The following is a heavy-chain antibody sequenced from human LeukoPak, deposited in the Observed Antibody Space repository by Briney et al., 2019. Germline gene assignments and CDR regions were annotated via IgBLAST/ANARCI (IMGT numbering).Heavy chain of an antibody. J-gene: IGHJ6*02. CDR2: FDPEDGET. D-gene: IGHD6-19*01. CDR1: GYTLTELS. CDR3: ATTADYYYYYGMDV. V-gene: IGHV1-24*01. Sequence: GASVKVSCKVSGYTLTELSMHWVRQAPGKGLEWMGGFDPEDGETIYAQKFQGRVTMTEDTSTDTAYMELSGLRSEDTAVYYCATTADYYYYYGMDVWGQGTTVTVSS.